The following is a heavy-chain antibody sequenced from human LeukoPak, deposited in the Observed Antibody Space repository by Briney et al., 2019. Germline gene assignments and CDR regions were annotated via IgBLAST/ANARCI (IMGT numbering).Heavy chain of an antibody. Sequence: ASVKVSCKVSGYTLTELSMHWVRQAPGKGLEWMGGFDPEDGETIYAQKFQGRVTMTEDTSTDTAYMELSSLRSEDTAVYYCATEDWDHGGKKGFGYWGQATLVTVSS. CDR1: GYTLTELS. CDR2: FDPEDGET. J-gene: IGHJ4*02. CDR3: ATEDWDHGGKKGFGY. V-gene: IGHV1-24*01. D-gene: IGHD4-23*01.